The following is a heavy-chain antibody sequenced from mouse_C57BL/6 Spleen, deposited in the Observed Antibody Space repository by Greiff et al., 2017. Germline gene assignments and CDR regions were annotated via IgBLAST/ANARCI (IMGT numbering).Heavy chain of an antibody. CDR1: GYTFTGYW. J-gene: IGHJ4*01. D-gene: IGHD1-1*01. CDR3: ARGDYYGSSYRDYAMDY. V-gene: IGHV1-9*01. Sequence: VQLQESGAELMKPGASVKLSCKATGYTFTGYWIEWVKQRPGHGLEWIGEILPGSGSTNYNEKFKCKATFTADTCSNTSYMQLSILTTEDSAIYYCARGDYYGSSYRDYAMDYWGQGTSVTVSS. CDR2: ILPGSGST.